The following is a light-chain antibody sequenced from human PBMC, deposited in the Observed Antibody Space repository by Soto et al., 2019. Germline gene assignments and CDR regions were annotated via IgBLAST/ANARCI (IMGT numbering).Light chain of an antibody. J-gene: IGKJ2*01. V-gene: IGKV1-5*03. CDR3: QQYYIYSHT. Sequence: DIQMTQSPSTLPASVGDTVTITCRASQSINSWLAWYQQKPGKAPNLLIYKASFLDSGVPSRFSGSGSGTEFTLTISSLQPDDFATYYCQQYYIYSHTFGQGTKLEIK. CDR1: QSINSW. CDR2: KAS.